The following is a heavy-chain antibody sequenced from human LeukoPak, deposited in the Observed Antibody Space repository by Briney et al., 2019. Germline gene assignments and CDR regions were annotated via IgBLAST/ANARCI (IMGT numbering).Heavy chain of an antibody. CDR1: GGTFSSYA. V-gene: IGHV1-69*05. CDR2: IIPIFGTA. D-gene: IGHD5-18*01. CDR3: CSEYSYEFSDP. J-gene: IGHJ5*02. Sequence: SVKVSCKASGGTFSSYAISWVRQAPGQGLEWMGRIIPIFGTANYAQKFQGRVTITTDEFTSTAYMELSSLRSEDTAVYYCCSEYSYEFSDPWGQGTLVTVSS.